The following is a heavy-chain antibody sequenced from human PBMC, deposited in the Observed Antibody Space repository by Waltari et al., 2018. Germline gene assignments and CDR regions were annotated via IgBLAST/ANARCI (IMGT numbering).Heavy chain of an antibody. CDR3: ARDPFAPFS. CDR1: GYTFTSYG. J-gene: IGHJ5*02. CDR2: INPYNGNT. D-gene: IGHD3-10*01. V-gene: IGHV1-18*01. Sequence: QVQLVQSGAEVKKPGASVKVYCKASGYTFTSYGISWVRQAPGQGLEWMGWINPYNGNTKYIERLQGRVTLTTDTSTNTAYMELRSLRSDDTAMYYCARDPFAPFSWGQGTLVTVSS.